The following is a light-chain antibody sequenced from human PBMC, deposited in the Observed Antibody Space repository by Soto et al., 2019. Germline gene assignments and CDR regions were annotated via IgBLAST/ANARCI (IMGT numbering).Light chain of an antibody. Sequence: EIVMTQSPATLSVSPGERATLSCRASQSVSSNLAWYQQKPGQAPRLLIYGASTRATGIPARFSGSGSGTEFTLTISSLQSEDFAVYYCQQYITWPPATFGQGTKLEIK. J-gene: IGKJ2*01. CDR3: QQYITWPPAT. CDR2: GAS. CDR1: QSVSSN. V-gene: IGKV3-15*01.